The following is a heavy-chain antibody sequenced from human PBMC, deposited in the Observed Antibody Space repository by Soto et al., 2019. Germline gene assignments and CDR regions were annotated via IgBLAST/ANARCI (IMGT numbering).Heavy chain of an antibody. CDR2: IGGGDT. CDR1: GFTFSIYA. V-gene: IGHV3-23*01. J-gene: IGHJ5*02. D-gene: IGHD6-19*01. Sequence: HPGGSLRLSCATSGFTFSIYAMSWVRQAPGKGPEWVSTIGGGDTYYADSVKGRFTISRDNSKNALFLQMTSLRVEDTAIYYCAKDGVAGNGKYDWFDPWGQGTLVTVSS. CDR3: AKDGVAGNGKYDWFDP.